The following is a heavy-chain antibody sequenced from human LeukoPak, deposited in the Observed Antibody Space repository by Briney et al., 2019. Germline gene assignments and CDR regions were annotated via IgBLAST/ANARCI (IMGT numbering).Heavy chain of an antibody. CDR2: INPNCGGT. CDR3: RKDSSGSYGIDY. J-gene: IGHJ4*02. V-gene: IGHV1-2*02. CDR1: VYTFTRYY. D-gene: IGHD3-22*01. Sequence: ASVKVSCKASVYTFTRYYMHLVRQAPGQRLEWMGWINPNCGGTNYAQKFQGRVTMTRDTSISTAYMELSRLRSDDTAVYYCRKDSSGSYGIDYWGQGTLVSVSS.